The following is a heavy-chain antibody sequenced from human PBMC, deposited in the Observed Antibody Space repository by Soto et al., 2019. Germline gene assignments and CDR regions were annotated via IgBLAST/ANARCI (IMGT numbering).Heavy chain of an antibody. J-gene: IGHJ3*01. D-gene: IGHD2-21*02. V-gene: IGHV1-69*04. Sequence: SVKVSCKASGATYSPFIGYAMSWLRESAGQGLEWMGSMIPLVSSHHYAEGFQGRATSSAATPTFTVSLELTDLTSDDAAFYFCARSRARCGGDCYSVSSALDLRGQRTPGPV. CDR3: ARSRARCGGDCYSVSSALDL. CDR2: MIPLVSSH. CDR1: GATYSPFIGYA.